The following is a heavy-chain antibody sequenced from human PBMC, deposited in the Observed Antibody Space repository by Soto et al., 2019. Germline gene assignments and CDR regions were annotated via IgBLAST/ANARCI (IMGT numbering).Heavy chain of an antibody. J-gene: IGHJ4*02. D-gene: IGHD3-22*01. V-gene: IGHV3-30*18. Sequence: GGSLRLSCAASGFTFSSYGMHWVRQAPGKGLEWVAVISYDGSNKYYADSVKGRFTISRDNSKNTLYLQMNSLRAEDTAVYYCAKDRYYYDSSGYPDYWGQGTLVTVSS. CDR1: GFTFSSYG. CDR2: ISYDGSNK. CDR3: AKDRYYYDSSGYPDY.